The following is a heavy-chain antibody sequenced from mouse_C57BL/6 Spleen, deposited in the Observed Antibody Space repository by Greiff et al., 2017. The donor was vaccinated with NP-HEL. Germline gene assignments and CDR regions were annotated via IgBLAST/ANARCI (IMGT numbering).Heavy chain of an antibody. CDR1: GFTFSDYY. V-gene: IGHV5-16*01. Sequence: DVKLQESEGGLVQPGSSMKLSCTASGFTFSDYYMAWVRQVPEKGLEWVANINYDGSSTYYLDSLKSRFIISRDNAKNILYLQMSSLKSEDTATYYCARELTGTVPYWYFDVWGTGTTVTVSS. CDR3: ARELTGTVPYWYFDV. J-gene: IGHJ1*03. D-gene: IGHD4-1*01. CDR2: INYDGSST.